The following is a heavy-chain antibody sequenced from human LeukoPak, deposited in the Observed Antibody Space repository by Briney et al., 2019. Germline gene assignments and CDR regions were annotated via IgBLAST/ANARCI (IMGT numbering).Heavy chain of an antibody. Sequence: SGTLSLTCTVSGGSIRSSNWWSWVRQPPGKGLEWIGEIYHSGSTHYNPSLKSRVTISVDKSRNQFSLELSSVTAADTAVYYCARLWSGSFYFDRWGQGTLVTVSS. J-gene: IGHJ4*02. D-gene: IGHD1-26*01. CDR2: IYHSGST. CDR1: GGSIRSSNW. V-gene: IGHV4-4*02. CDR3: ARLWSGSFYFDR.